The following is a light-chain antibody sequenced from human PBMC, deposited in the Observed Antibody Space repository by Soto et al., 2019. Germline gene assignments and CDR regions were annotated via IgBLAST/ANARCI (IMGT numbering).Light chain of an antibody. V-gene: IGKV3-20*01. CDR1: QSVRSTY. Sequence: EIVLTQSPGTLSLSPGERATLSCRASQSVRSTYFAWYQQKPGLAPRLLIFGVSNRATGIPDRFSGSGSGTDFTLTISSLEPEDFAVYYCQQYGAYPLTFGGGTRVEIK. J-gene: IGKJ4*01. CDR3: QQYGAYPLT. CDR2: GVS.